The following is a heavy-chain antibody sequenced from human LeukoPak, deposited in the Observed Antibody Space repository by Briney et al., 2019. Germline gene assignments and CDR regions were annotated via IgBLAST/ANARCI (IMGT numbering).Heavy chain of an antibody. CDR1: GYTFTSYA. V-gene: IGHV1-69*06. D-gene: IGHD3-9*01. CDR2: IIPIFGTA. J-gene: IGHJ3*02. CDR3: ARAVILTGYYLQNDAFDI. Sequence: GASVKVSCKASGYTFTSYAISWVRQAPGQGLEWMGGIIPIFGTANYAQKFQGRVTITADKSTSTAYMELSRLRSDDTAVYYCARAVILTGYYLQNDAFDIWGQGTMVTVSS.